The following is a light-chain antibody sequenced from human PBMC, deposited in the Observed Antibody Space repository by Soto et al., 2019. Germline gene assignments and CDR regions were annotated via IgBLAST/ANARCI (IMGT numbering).Light chain of an antibody. CDR3: QQYNNWPPFT. Sequence: EIVMTQSPATLSVSPGERVTLSCRASQSFSSSLAWYQQKPGQAHRLLIYGASTRATGVPARFSGSGSGTEFTLTISSLQSEDFAVYYCQQYNNWPPFTFGHGTKVDIK. J-gene: IGKJ3*01. CDR2: GAS. V-gene: IGKV3-15*01. CDR1: QSFSSS.